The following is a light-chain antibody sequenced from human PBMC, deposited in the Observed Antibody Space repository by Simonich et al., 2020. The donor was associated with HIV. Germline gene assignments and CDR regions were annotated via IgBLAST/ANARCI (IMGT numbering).Light chain of an antibody. V-gene: IGKV3-11*01. CDR2: DAS. J-gene: IGKJ4*01. Sequence: EIVLTQSPATLSSSPGERATLSCRASESVSRYLAWYQQKPGQAPRLLIYDASNRAPGIPARFSGSGSGTDVTLTISSLEPEDFAVYYCLQRSNWPLTFGGGTKVEIK. CDR3: LQRSNWPLT. CDR1: ESVSRY.